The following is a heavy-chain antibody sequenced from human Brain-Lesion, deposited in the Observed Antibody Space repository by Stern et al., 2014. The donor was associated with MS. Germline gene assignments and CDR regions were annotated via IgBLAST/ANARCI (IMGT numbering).Heavy chain of an antibody. J-gene: IGHJ4*02. V-gene: IGHV1-8*01. CDR2: MNPYSGNT. D-gene: IGHD2-2*01. Sequence: VHLVESGAEVKKPGASVKVSCKASGYTFSSYDITWVRQASGHGLEWMGWMNPYSGNTGYAQKFKGRVSMTSDPSISTVCMELTSLTSDDTAVYFCARAVRNQLLSEYWGQGTLVTVSS. CDR1: GYTFSSYD. CDR3: ARAVRNQLLSEY.